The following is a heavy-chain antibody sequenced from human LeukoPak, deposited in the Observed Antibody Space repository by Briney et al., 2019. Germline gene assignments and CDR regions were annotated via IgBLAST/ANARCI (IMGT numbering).Heavy chain of an antibody. J-gene: IGHJ4*02. D-gene: IGHD3-3*01. V-gene: IGHV3-21*01. Sequence: GGSLRLSCAASGFTFSSYSMNWVRQAPGKGLEWVSSISSSSNYIYYADSVKGRFTISRDNAKNSLYLQMNSLRAEDTAVYYCARAQRITIFGVVIRGHPGGYYFDYWGQGTLVAVSS. CDR2: ISSSSNYI. CDR3: ARAQRITIFGVVIRGHPGGYYFDY. CDR1: GFTFSSYS.